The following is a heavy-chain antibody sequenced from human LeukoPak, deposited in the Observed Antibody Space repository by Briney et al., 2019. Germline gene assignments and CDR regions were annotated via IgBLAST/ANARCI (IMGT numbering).Heavy chain of an antibody. CDR3: AKDGEGYSYGSDY. V-gene: IGHV3-23*01. Sequence: GGSLRLSCSASGFIFSTYSMNWVRQAPGKGLEWVSSIRGEGTIFYADSLKGRFTTSRDNSKNTLYLQMNSLRVEDTAIYYCAKDGEGYSYGSDYWGQGTLVTVSS. D-gene: IGHD1-26*01. CDR2: IRGEGTI. CDR1: GFIFSTYS. J-gene: IGHJ4*02.